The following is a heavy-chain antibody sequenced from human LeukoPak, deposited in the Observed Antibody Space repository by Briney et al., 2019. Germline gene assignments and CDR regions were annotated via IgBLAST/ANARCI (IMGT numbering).Heavy chain of an antibody. D-gene: IGHD6-6*01. CDR3: ARWGSSSSEAPNAFDI. CDR2: IYPGDSDT. Sequence: GESLKISCKGSGYSFTSYWIGWVRQMPGKGLEWMGIIYPGDSDTRYSPSFQGQVTISADKSISTAYLQWSSLKASDTAMYYCARWGSSSSEAPNAFDIWGQGTMVTVSS. J-gene: IGHJ3*02. CDR1: GYSFTSYW. V-gene: IGHV5-51*01.